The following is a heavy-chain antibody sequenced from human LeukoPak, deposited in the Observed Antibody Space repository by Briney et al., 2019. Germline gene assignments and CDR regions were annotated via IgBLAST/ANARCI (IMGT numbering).Heavy chain of an antibody. CDR1: GYSFTNYW. CDR3: ARHGEQRLQP. Sequence: GESLKISSKGSGYSFTNYWICWLRQLPGKRLGWMGIIYRGDSDTRYSPSFQGQVTISADKSISTAYLQCTSLKASDTAMYYGARHGEQRLQPWGQGTLVTVSS. V-gene: IGHV5-51*01. J-gene: IGHJ5*02. CDR2: IYRGDSDT. D-gene: IGHD6-25*01.